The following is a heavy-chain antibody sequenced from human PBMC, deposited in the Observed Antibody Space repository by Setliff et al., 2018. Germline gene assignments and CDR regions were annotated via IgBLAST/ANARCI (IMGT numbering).Heavy chain of an antibody. V-gene: IGHV1-69-2*01. J-gene: IGHJ2*01. CDR3: AIDYGPTGTPYH. Sequence: ASVKVSCKASGYSFSDFYMHWVRQVPGEGLEALGRIDPRDDFTVYAERFKDRLTITADTSTDTSYMEMSSLGFEDTAVYYCAIDYGPTGTPYHWGRGTLVTVSS. CDR1: GYSFSDFY. D-gene: IGHD1-1*01. CDR2: IDPRDDFT.